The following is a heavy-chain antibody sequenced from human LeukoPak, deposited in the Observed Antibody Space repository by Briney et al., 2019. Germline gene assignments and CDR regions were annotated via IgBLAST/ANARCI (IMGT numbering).Heavy chain of an antibody. Sequence: TGGSVRLFCVASGFTFITYAMSWVRQAPGKGLEWVSYISSSTSTIYYADSVKGRFTISRDNSKNSLYLQMNSLRTEDTALYYCAKDNCGGDCYGLDNWFDPWGQGTLVTVSS. J-gene: IGHJ5*02. CDR1: GFTFITYA. D-gene: IGHD2-21*01. V-gene: IGHV3-48*04. CDR2: ISSSTSTI. CDR3: AKDNCGGDCYGLDNWFDP.